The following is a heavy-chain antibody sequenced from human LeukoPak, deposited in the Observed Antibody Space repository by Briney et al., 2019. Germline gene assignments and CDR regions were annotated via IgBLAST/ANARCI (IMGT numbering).Heavy chain of an antibody. CDR3: AAQSGSGSNYPDY. V-gene: IGHV3-48*01. J-gene: IGHJ4*02. Sequence: TGGSLRLSCAASGFTFSSYSMNWVCQAPGKGLKWISYISSGSSAIYYADSVKGRFTISRDNAKNSLYLQTKSLRSEDTAVYYCAAQSGSGSNYPDYWGQGTLVTVSS. CDR2: ISSGSSAI. D-gene: IGHD3-10*01. CDR1: GFTFSSYS.